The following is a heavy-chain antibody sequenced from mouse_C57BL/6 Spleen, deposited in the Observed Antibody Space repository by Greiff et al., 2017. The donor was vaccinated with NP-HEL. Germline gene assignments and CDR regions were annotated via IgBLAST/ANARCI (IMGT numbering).Heavy chain of an antibody. Sequence: QVQLQQPGAELVKPGASVKMSCKASGYTFTSYWITWVKQRPGQGLEWIGDIYPGSGSTNYNEKFKSKATLTVDTSSSTAYMPLSSLTSEDSAVYYCARRAGGSSGYWFAYWGQGTLVTVSA. CDR3: ARRAGGSSGYWFAY. V-gene: IGHV1-55*01. CDR1: GYTFTSYW. D-gene: IGHD3-2*02. J-gene: IGHJ3*01. CDR2: IYPGSGST.